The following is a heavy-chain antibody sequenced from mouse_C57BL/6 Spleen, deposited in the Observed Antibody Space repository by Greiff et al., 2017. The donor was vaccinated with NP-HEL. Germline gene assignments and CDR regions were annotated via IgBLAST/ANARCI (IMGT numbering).Heavy chain of an antibody. CDR2: ISSGGSYT. CDR1: GFTFSSYG. J-gene: IGHJ3*01. D-gene: IGHD2-14*01. Sequence: EVQLVESGGDLVKPGGSLKLSCAASGFTFSSYGMSWVRQTPDKRLEWVATISSGGSYTYYPDSVKGRFTISRDNAKNTLYLQMSSLKSEDTAMYYCAREVPGWFAYWGQGTLVTVSA. V-gene: IGHV5-6*01. CDR3: AREVPGWFAY.